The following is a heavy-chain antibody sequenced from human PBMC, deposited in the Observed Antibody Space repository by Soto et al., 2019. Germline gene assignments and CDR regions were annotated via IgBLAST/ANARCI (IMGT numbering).Heavy chain of an antibody. V-gene: IGHV4-31*03. CDR3: ARGHYISSKTWFDP. D-gene: IGHD2-15*01. J-gene: IGHJ5*02. CDR1: GSSVSSGTHY. Sequence: PLYLTRPVSGSSVSSGTHYWSWIRQHPGKGLEWIGYIDYSGGTYYNPSLKSRVTISVDTSMNQFSLKVRSVTAADTAVFYCARGHYISSKTWFDPWGQGILVTVSS. CDR2: IDYSGGT.